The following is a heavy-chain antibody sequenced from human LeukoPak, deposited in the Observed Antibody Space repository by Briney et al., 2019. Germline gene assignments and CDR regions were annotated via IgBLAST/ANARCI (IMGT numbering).Heavy chain of an antibody. CDR2: INSDGSGT. V-gene: IGHV3-74*03. J-gene: IGHJ4*02. CDR1: GFTFSSSW. D-gene: IGHD3-10*01. Sequence: GGSLRLSCAASGFTFSSSWMHWVRQASGKGLVWVSRINSDGSGTTDADSVKGRFTISRDNSKNTLYLQMNSLRAEDTAVYYCAKGKGMVRGVTFDYWGQGTLVTVSS. CDR3: AKGKGMVRGVTFDY.